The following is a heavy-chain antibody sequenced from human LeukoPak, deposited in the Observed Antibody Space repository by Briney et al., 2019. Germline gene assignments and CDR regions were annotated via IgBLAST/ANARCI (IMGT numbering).Heavy chain of an antibody. D-gene: IGHD1-26*01. V-gene: IGHV3-66*01. J-gene: IGHJ4*02. Sequence: PGGSLRLSCAASGFAVSSNYTSWVRQAPGEGLEWVSVIYSGGSTYYADSVKGRFTISRDNSKNTLYLQMNSLRAEDTAVYYCARDHVGATYDYWGQGTLVTVSS. CDR1: GFAVSSNY. CDR3: ARDHVGATYDY. CDR2: IYSGGST.